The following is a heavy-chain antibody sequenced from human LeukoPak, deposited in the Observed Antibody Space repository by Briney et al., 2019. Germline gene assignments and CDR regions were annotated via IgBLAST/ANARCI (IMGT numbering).Heavy chain of an antibody. D-gene: IGHD6-19*01. CDR1: GGSINNNNW. J-gene: IGHJ6*03. Sequence: SGTLSLTCAVSGGSINNNNWWSWVRQPPGKGLEWIGEIYHSGSTNYDPSLKSRVTISVDKSKNQFSLKLTSVTAADTAVYYCARDAYSSGWYGAYYYYYYMDVWGKGTTVTISS. CDR2: IYHSGST. V-gene: IGHV4-4*02. CDR3: ARDAYSSGWYGAYYYYYYMDV.